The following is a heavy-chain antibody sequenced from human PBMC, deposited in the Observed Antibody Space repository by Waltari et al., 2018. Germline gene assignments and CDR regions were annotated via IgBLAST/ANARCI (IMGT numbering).Heavy chain of an antibody. Sequence: QVQLQESGPGLVKPSETLSLTCTVPGGSISSYYWSWIRQPPGKGLEWIGYIYYSGSTNYNPSLKSRVTISVDTSKNQFSLKLSSVTAADTAVYYCARIPYDFWSGYYIDYWGQGTLVTVSS. CDR1: GGSISSYY. CDR2: IYYSGST. D-gene: IGHD3-3*01. CDR3: ARIPYDFWSGYYIDY. J-gene: IGHJ4*02. V-gene: IGHV4-59*01.